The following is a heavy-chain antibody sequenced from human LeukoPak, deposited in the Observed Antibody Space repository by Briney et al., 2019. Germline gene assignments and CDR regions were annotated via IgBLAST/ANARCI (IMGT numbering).Heavy chain of an antibody. Sequence: PGRSLRLSCAASGFTFSSYGMHWVRQAPGKGLEWVAVIWYDGSNKYYADSVKGRFTISRDNSKNTLYLQMNSLRAEDTAVYYCAKDSGYVHYWGQGTLVTVSS. D-gene: IGHD3-9*01. CDR2: IWYDGSNK. J-gene: IGHJ4*02. V-gene: IGHV3-33*06. CDR3: AKDSGYVHY. CDR1: GFTFSSYG.